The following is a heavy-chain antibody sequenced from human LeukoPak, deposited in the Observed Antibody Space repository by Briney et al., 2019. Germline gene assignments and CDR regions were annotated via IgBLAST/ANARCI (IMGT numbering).Heavy chain of an antibody. CDR1: GGSFSGYY. CDR3: ARGGYCTNGVCSQEGNWFDP. Sequence: SDTLSLTCAVYGGSFSGYYWSWIRQPPGKGLEWIGENNHSGSTNYNPSLKSRVTISVDTSKNQFSLKLSSVTAADTAVYYCARGGYCTNGVCSQEGNWFDPWGQGILVTVSS. V-gene: IGHV4-34*01. D-gene: IGHD2-8*01. CDR2: NNHSGST. J-gene: IGHJ5*02.